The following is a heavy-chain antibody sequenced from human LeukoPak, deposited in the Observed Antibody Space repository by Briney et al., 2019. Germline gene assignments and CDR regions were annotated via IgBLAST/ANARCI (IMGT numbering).Heavy chain of an antibody. CDR3: ASARMTTVTEFDY. Sequence: PGGSLRLSCSASGFTFRSYTMHWVRQAPGKGLEWIGYIYYTGSTNSSPSLKSRVTISLDTSKNRFSLRLSSVTAADTAVYYCASARMTTVTEFDYWGQGTLVTVSA. D-gene: IGHD4-17*01. CDR2: IYYTGST. CDR1: GFTFRSYT. J-gene: IGHJ4*02. V-gene: IGHV4-59*01.